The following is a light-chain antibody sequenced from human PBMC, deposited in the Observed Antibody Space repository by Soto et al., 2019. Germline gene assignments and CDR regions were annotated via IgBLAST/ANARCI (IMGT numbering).Light chain of an antibody. CDR3: QQYGSSPPT. V-gene: IGKV3-20*01. CDR1: QSVSSSY. J-gene: IGKJ1*01. Sequence: EIVLTQSPGTLSLSPGEKATLSCRASQSVSSSYLAWYQQKPGQTSRLLIYGASSRATGIPDGFSGSGSGTDFALTISRLEPEDFAVYYCQQYGSSPPTFGQGTKVDIK. CDR2: GAS.